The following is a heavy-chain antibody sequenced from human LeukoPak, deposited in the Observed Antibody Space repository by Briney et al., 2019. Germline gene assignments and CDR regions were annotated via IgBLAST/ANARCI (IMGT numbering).Heavy chain of an antibody. Sequence: GGSLRLSCAASGFTFSSYSMNWVRQAPGKGLEWVSSISSSYIYYADSVKGRFTISRDNAKNSLYLQMNSLRAEDTAVYYCARGSVDFDYWGQGTLVTVSS. CDR2: ISSSYI. CDR1: GFTFSSYS. D-gene: IGHD2-15*01. V-gene: IGHV3-21*01. J-gene: IGHJ4*02. CDR3: ARGSVDFDY.